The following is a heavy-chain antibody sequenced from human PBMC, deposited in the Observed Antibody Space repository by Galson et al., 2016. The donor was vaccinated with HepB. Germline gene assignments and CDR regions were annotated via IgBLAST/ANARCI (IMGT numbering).Heavy chain of an antibody. CDR2: ISGSGGST. Sequence: SLRLSCAASGFTFSSYAMSWVRQAPGKGLEWVSAISGSGGSTYYADSVKGRFTISRDNSKNTLYLQMNSLRAEDTAVYYCARDRNYCSSSTCYDVFDIWGQGTMVTVSS. V-gene: IGHV3-23*01. D-gene: IGHD2-2*01. CDR3: ARDRNYCSSSTCYDVFDI. J-gene: IGHJ3*02. CDR1: GFTFSSYA.